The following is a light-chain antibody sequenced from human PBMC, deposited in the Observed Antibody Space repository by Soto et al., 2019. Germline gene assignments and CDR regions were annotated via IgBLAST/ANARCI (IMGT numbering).Light chain of an antibody. CDR2: EVS. Sequence: QSVLAQPASVSGSPGQSIAISCTGTTSDVGGYNYVSWYQQHPGKVPKLLIHEVSNRPPGVSNRFSGSKSGNTASLTISGLQAEDEADYYCLSNTSTISYVFGTGTKVTVL. J-gene: IGLJ1*01. CDR1: TSDVGGYNY. V-gene: IGLV2-14*01. CDR3: LSNTSTISYV.